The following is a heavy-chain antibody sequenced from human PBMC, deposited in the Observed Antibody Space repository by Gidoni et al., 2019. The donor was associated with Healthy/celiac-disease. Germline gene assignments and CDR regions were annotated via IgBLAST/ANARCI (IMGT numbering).Heavy chain of an antibody. Sequence: EVQLVESGGGLVKPEGSLRLSCAASGFTFSSYSMNWVRQAPGKGLEWVSSISSSSSYIYYADSVKGRFTISRDNAKNSLYLQMNSLRAEDTAVYYCARWGVGATPAAFDYWGQGTLVTVSS. J-gene: IGHJ4*02. V-gene: IGHV3-21*01. CDR3: ARWGVGATPAAFDY. CDR2: ISSSSSYI. D-gene: IGHD1-26*01. CDR1: GFTFSSYS.